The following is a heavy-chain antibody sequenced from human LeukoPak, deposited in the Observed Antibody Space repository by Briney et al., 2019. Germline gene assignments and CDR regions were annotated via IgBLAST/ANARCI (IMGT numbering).Heavy chain of an antibody. Sequence: GGSLRLSCAASGFTFSSYSMNWVRQAPGKGLEWVSYISSSSSYTNYADSVKGRFTISRDNAKNSLYLQMNSLRAEDTAVYYCARVLNYYDSSGYEDYWGQGTLVTVSS. CDR1: GFTFSSYS. V-gene: IGHV3-21*05. J-gene: IGHJ4*02. CDR2: ISSSSSYT. D-gene: IGHD3-22*01. CDR3: ARVLNYYDSSGYEDY.